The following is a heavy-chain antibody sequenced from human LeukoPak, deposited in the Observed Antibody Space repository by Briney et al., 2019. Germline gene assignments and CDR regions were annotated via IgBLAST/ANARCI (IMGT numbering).Heavy chain of an antibody. D-gene: IGHD5-24*01. Sequence: ASETLSLTCTVSGGSITSGSYYWSWIRQPAGKGLEWIGRIYTSGSTNYNPSLKSRVTISVDTSKNQFSLKLSSVTAADTAVYYCARHAQEIYMDVWGKGTTVTVSS. CDR3: ARHAQEIYMDV. CDR1: GGSITSGSYY. CDR2: IYTSGST. J-gene: IGHJ6*03. V-gene: IGHV4-61*02.